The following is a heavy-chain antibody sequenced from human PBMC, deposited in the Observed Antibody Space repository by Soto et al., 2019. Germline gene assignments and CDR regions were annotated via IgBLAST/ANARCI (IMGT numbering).Heavy chain of an antibody. D-gene: IGHD6-6*01. J-gene: IGHJ4*02. V-gene: IGHV3-33*01. CDR3: AREPEYSSSSIYFDY. CDR1: GFTFSSYG. CDR2: IWYDGSNK. Sequence: GGSLRLSCAASGFTFSSYGMHWVRQAPGKGLEWVAVIWYDGSNKYYADSVKGRFTISRDNSKNTLYLQMNSLRAEDTAVYYCAREPEYSSSSIYFDYWGQGNLVTV.